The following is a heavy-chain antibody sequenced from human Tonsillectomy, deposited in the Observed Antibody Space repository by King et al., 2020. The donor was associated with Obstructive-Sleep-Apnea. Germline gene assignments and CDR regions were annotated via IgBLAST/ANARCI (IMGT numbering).Heavy chain of an antibody. Sequence: VHWVRQASGKGLEWVGHIRSKPNSYATSYAASVKGRFTISRDDSKNTAYLQMNSLKTEDTAVYYCTRQDSNIDYWGQGTLVTVSS. D-gene: IGHD3-22*01. CDR2: IRSKPNSYAT. V-gene: IGHV3-73*01. CDR3: TRQDSNIDY. J-gene: IGHJ4*02.